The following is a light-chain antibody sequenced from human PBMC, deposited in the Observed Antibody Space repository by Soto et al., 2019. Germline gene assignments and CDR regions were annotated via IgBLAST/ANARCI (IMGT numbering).Light chain of an antibody. V-gene: IGKV1-5*01. Sequence: DIEMTQSPATLSSSVGDRVTITCRASQSIRNWLAWYQQKPGKAPKFLIYDASTRERGIPSRFSGSGSGTDFTLTISSLQAEDFATYSCQQYGDCPFTFGGGTKLDIK. CDR2: DAS. CDR1: QSIRNW. CDR3: QQYGDCPFT. J-gene: IGKJ4*01.